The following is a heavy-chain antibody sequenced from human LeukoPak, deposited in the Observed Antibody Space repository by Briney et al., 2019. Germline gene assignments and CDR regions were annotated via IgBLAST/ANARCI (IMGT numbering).Heavy chain of an antibody. Sequence: SATLSLTCAVSGGPISSTNWWSWVRQPPGKGLEWIGEIYHSGSTNYNPSLRSRITISVDKSKDQLSLRLSSVTAADTAVYYCARKIGSSGPFDIWGQGTMVTVSS. J-gene: IGHJ3*02. D-gene: IGHD1-26*01. CDR1: GGPISSTNW. V-gene: IGHV4-4*02. CDR3: ARKIGSSGPFDI. CDR2: IYHSGST.